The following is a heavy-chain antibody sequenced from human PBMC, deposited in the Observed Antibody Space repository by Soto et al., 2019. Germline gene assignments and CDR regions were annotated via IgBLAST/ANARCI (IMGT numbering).Heavy chain of an antibody. CDR2: IYYSGSS. CDR1: GGSISSYY. Sequence: PSETLSLTCTVSGGSISSYYWSCIRQPPGRGLEWIGYIYYSGSSNYNPSLKSRVTISVDTSKNQVSLKLSSVTAADTAVYYCARILRGYSYGRYYFEYWGQGTLVTVSS. V-gene: IGHV4-59*01. D-gene: IGHD5-18*01. CDR3: ARILRGYSYGRYYFEY. J-gene: IGHJ4*02.